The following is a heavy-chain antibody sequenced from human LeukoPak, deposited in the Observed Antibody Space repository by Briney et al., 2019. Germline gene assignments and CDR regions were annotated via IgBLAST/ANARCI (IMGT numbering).Heavy chain of an antibody. CDR2: ISSSGSTI. V-gene: IGHV3-48*03. CDR1: GFTFSSYE. J-gene: IGHJ4*02. D-gene: IGHD3-22*01. Sequence: GGSLRLSCAASGFTFSSYEMNWVRQAPGKGLEWVSYISSSGSTIYYADSVKGRFTISRDNAKNSLYLQMNNLRAEDTAVYYCARLDSSVLNFDYWGQGTLVTVSS. CDR3: ARLDSSVLNFDY.